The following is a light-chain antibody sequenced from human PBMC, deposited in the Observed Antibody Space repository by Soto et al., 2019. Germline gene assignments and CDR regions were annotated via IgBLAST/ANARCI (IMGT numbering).Light chain of an antibody. CDR1: QSVSSDF. CDR2: AAS. V-gene: IGKV3-20*01. Sequence: IVLTPSPGTLSLSPGASATLSCRASQSVSSDFLAWYQQKPGQAPRLLIYAASSRASGIPDRFSGSGSGTEFTLTISSLQSEDFAVYYCQQYGPSRSVKFGQGTRREIK. CDR3: QQYGPSRSVK. J-gene: IGKJ5*01.